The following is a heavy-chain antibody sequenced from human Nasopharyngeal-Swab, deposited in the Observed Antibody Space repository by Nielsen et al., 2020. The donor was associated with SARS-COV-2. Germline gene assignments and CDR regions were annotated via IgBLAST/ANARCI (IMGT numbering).Heavy chain of an antibody. CDR2: INPSGGST. D-gene: IGHD6-6*01. V-gene: IGHV1-46*01. Sequence: ASVKVSCKASGYTFTSYYMHWVRQAPGQGLEWMGIINPSGGSTSYAQKFQGRVTMTRDTSTSTVYMELSSLRSEDTAVYYCARDPTPAVDSSSSLDYYYGMDVWGQGNTVTVSS. J-gene: IGHJ6*02. CDR3: ARDPTPAVDSSSSLDYYYGMDV. CDR1: GYTFTSYY.